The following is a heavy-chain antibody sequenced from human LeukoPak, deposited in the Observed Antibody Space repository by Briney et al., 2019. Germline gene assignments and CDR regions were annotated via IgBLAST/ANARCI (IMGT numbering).Heavy chain of an antibody. CDR2: INPSGGST. CDR3: AREDSGWQTDY. Sequence: GASVKVSRKASGYTFTSYYMHWVRQAPGQGLEWMGIINPSGGSTSYAQKFQGRVTTTRDTSTSTVYMELSSLRSEDTAVYYCAREDSGWQTDYWGQGTLVTVSS. J-gene: IGHJ4*02. D-gene: IGHD6-19*01. CDR1: GYTFTSYY. V-gene: IGHV1-46*03.